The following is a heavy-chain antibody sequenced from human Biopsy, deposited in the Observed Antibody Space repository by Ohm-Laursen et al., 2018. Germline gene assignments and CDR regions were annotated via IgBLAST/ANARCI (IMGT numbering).Heavy chain of an antibody. D-gene: IGHD3-3*01. J-gene: IGHJ4*02. V-gene: IGHV1-69*04. Sequence: SVKVSCKASGGPSSNYAFSWVRQAPGQGLEWVGRIVPILGHINYAQRFQGRVSITADKSTTYVYMELSRLTSGDTAVYYCAADADGYYTEFDYWGPGTLVTVSS. CDR3: AADADGYYTEFDY. CDR2: IVPILGHI. CDR1: GGPSSNYA.